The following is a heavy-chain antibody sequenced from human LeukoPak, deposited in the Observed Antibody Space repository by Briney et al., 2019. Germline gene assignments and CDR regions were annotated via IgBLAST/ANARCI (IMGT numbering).Heavy chain of an antibody. CDR1: SGSISSYY. J-gene: IGHJ4*02. V-gene: IGHV4-59*01. Sequence: SETLSLTCTVSSGSISSYYWTWIRQPPGKGLEWIGHIYYTGITNYNPSLKSRVTISVDTSKNQFSLKLSFVTAADTAVYYCARARAHYYASGSYHDYWGQGTLFTVSS. CDR2: IYYTGIT. CDR3: ARARAHYYASGSYHDY. D-gene: IGHD3-10*01.